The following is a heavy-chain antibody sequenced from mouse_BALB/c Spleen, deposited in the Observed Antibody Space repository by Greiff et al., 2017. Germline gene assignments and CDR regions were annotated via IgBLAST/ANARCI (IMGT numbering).Heavy chain of an antibody. CDR3: ARDGCYEGDY. V-gene: IGHV1-87*01. CDR2: IYPGDGDT. J-gene: IGHJ2*01. Sequence: QVQLQQSGAELARPGASVKLSCKASGYTFTSYWMQWVKQRPGQGLEWIGAIYPGDGDTRYTQKFKGKATLTADKSSSTAYMQLSSLASEDSAVYYCARDGCYEGDYWGQGTTLTVSS. D-gene: IGHD2-3*01. CDR1: GYTFTSYW.